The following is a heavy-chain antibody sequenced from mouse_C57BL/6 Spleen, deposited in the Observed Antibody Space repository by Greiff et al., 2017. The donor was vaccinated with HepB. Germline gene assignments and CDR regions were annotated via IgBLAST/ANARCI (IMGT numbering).Heavy chain of an antibody. D-gene: IGHD1-1*01. CDR1: GFTFSDYY. V-gene: IGHV5-12*01. CDR2: ISNGGGST. CDR3: ARDYYYGSEAWFAY. J-gene: IGHJ3*01. Sequence: DVHLVESGGGLVQPGGSLKLSCAASGFTFSDYYMYWVRQTPEKRLEWVAYISNGGGSTYYPDTVKGRFTISRDKAKNTLYLQMSRLKSEDTAMYYCARDYYYGSEAWFAYWGQGTLVTVSA.